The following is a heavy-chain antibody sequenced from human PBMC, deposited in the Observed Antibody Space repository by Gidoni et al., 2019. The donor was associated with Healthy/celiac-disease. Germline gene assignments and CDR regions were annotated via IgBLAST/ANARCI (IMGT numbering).Heavy chain of an antibody. CDR3: AKGSAGTVWRFPLGY. J-gene: IGHJ4*02. Sequence: VKGRFTISRDNAKNSLYLQRNSLRDEDTALYYCAKGSAGTVWRFPLGYWGQGTLVTVSS. D-gene: IGHD6-13*01. V-gene: IGHV3-9*01.